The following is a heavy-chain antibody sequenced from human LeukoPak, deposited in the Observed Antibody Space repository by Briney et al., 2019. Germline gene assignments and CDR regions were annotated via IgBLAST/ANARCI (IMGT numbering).Heavy chain of an antibody. J-gene: IGHJ4*02. Sequence: GGSLRLSCAASGFTFSRYWMSRVRQAPGKWLEWVANIKKDGSEKYYVDSVKGRFTISRDNAKNSLYLQMNSLRAEDTAVYYCARLLVYNSGGEAFDYWGPGTLVTVSS. CDR2: IKKDGSEK. CDR1: GFTFSRYW. CDR3: ARLLVYNSGGEAFDY. D-gene: IGHD3-10*01. V-gene: IGHV3-7*01.